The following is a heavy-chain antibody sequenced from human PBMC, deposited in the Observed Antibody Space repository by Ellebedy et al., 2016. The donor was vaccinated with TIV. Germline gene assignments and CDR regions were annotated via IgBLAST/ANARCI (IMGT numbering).Heavy chain of an antibody. CDR3: ARAGVGARGGYFAY. CDR1: GFTFSSYS. CDR2: ISSSSSYI. V-gene: IGHV3-21*01. Sequence: GGSLRLXXATSGFTFSSYSMNWVRQAPGKGLEWVSSISSSSSYIYYADSVKGRFTISRDNAKSSLYLQMNSLRAEDTAVYYCARAGVGARGGYFAYWGQGTLVTVSS. D-gene: IGHD1-26*01. J-gene: IGHJ4*02.